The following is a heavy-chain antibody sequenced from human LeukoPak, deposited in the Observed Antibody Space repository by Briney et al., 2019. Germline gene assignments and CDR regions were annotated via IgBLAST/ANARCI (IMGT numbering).Heavy chain of an antibody. CDR1: GYTFTGYY. CDR3: AREGSIVVVPAAADVGFYGMDV. Sequence: ASVKVSCKASGYTFTGYYMHWVRQAPGQGLEWMGWINPNSGGTNYAQKFQGRVTMTRDTSISTAYMELSRLRSDDTAVYYCAREGSIVVVPAAADVGFYGMDVWGQGTTVTVSS. D-gene: IGHD2-2*01. V-gene: IGHV1-2*02. CDR2: INPNSGGT. J-gene: IGHJ6*02.